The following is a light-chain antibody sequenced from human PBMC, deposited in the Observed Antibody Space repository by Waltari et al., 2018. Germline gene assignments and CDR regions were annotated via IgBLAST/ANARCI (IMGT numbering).Light chain of an antibody. CDR2: RES. CDR1: QNVSTW. V-gene: IGKV1-5*03. J-gene: IGKJ1*01. CDR3: QQYNSSPWT. Sequence: TCLASQNVSTWLACYQQKPGKAPKLLIYRESSLESGVPSRFSGSGSGTVFTLTISSLQPDDFAIYYCQQYNSSPWTFGQGTKVEIK.